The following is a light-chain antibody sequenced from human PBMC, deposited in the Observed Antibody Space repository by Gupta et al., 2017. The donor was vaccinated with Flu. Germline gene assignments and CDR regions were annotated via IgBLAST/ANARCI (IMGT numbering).Light chain of an antibody. J-gene: IGKJ5*01. CDR2: DAS. CDR1: QSVSSY. Sequence: PATLSLSPGERATLSCRASQSVSSYLAWYQQKPGQAPRLLIYDASNRATGIPARFSGSGSGTDFTLTISSLEPEDFAVYYCQQRSNWPITFGQGTQLEIK. V-gene: IGKV3-11*01. CDR3: QQRSNWPIT.